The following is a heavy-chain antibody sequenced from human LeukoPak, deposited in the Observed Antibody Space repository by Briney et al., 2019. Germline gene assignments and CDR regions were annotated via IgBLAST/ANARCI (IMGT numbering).Heavy chain of an antibody. D-gene: IGHD3-22*01. CDR3: NVGGYYYDSSGQDVVDY. V-gene: IGHV3-21*04. Sequence: GGSLRLSCAASGFTFSSYSMNWVRQAPGKGLEWVSSISSSSSYIYYADSVKGRFTISRDNAKNSLYLQMNSLRAEDAAVYYCNVGGYYYDSSGQDVVDYWGQGTLVTVSS. CDR2: ISSSSSYI. J-gene: IGHJ4*02. CDR1: GFTFSSYS.